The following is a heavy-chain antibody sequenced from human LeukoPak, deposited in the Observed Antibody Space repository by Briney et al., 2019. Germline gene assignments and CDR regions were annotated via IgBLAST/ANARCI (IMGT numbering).Heavy chain of an antibody. CDR1: GFTVSSNY. Sequence: GGSLRLSCAASGFTVSSNYMSWVRQAPGKGLEWVSIIYGSGDTCYADSVKGRFTISRDNSKNTLYLQMNSLRAEDTAVYYCTTDAGYTSRWYNYWGQGTLVTVSS. J-gene: IGHJ4*02. D-gene: IGHD6-13*01. V-gene: IGHV3-66*01. CDR2: IYGSGDT. CDR3: TTDAGYTSRWYNY.